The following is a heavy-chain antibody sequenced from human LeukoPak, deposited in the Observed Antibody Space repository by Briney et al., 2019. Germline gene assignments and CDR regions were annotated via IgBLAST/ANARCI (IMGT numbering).Heavy chain of an antibody. V-gene: IGHV1-2*06. D-gene: IGHD2-2*01. J-gene: IGHJ6*03. CDR1: GYTFTGYY. CDR2: INPNSGGT. CDR3: AREGCSSTSCSHMDV. Sequence: GASVKVSCKASGYTFTGYYMHWVRQAPGQGLEWMGRINPNSGGTNYAQKFQGRVTMTRDTSISTAYMELSRLRSDDTAVYYCAREGCSSTSCSHMDVWGKGTTVTVSS.